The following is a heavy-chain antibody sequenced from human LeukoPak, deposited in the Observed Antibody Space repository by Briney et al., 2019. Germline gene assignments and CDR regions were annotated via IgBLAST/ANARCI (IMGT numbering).Heavy chain of an antibody. Sequence: ASVTVSCKVSGYTLTELSMHWVRQAPGKGLEWMGGFDPEDGETIYAQKFQGRVTMTEDTSTDTAYMELSSLRSEDTAVYYCATGGMYYYGSGSYIAYWGQGTLVTVSS. D-gene: IGHD3-10*01. J-gene: IGHJ4*02. V-gene: IGHV1-24*01. CDR3: ATGGMYYYGSGSYIAY. CDR1: GYTLTELS. CDR2: FDPEDGET.